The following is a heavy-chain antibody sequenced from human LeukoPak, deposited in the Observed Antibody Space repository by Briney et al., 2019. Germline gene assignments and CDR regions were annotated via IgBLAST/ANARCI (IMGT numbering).Heavy chain of an antibody. CDR2: INHSGST. D-gene: IGHD3-22*01. Sequence: ETLSLTCAVYGGSFSGYYWSWIRQPPGKGLEWIGEINHSGSTNYNPSLKSRVTISVDTSKNQFSLKLSSVTAADTAVYYCARAKGIVVPSPGSPNDYWGQGTLVTVSS. J-gene: IGHJ4*02. V-gene: IGHV4-34*01. CDR3: ARAKGIVVPSPGSPNDY. CDR1: GGSFSGYY.